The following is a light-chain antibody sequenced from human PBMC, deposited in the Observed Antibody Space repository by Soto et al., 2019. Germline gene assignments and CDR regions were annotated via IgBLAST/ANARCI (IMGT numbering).Light chain of an antibody. CDR3: QQDGSSLGVT. CDR1: QSVSSSY. CDR2: GAS. V-gene: IGKV3-20*01. Sequence: IVLTQSPGTLSLSPGERATLSCRASQSVSSSYLAWYQQKPGQAPRLLIYGASSRATGIPDRFSGSGSGTDFALTISRLEPEDVAVYYSQQDGSSLGVTVGGGTKVEIK. J-gene: IGKJ4*01.